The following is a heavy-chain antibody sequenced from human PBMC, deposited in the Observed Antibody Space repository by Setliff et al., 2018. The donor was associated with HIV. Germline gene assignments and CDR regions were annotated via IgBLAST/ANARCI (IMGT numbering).Heavy chain of an antibody. CDR1: GGSISSYF. J-gene: IGHJ4*02. D-gene: IGHD3-22*01. Sequence: SETLSLTCTVSGGSISSYFWSWVRQPPGKGLEWIGYIYYSGSTNYNPSLKSRVTISADTSKNQFSLKLSSVTAADTAVYYCARGKISPRGVVLIDYWGQGTLVTVSS. CDR2: IYYSGST. CDR3: ARGKISPRGVVLIDY. V-gene: IGHV4-59*08.